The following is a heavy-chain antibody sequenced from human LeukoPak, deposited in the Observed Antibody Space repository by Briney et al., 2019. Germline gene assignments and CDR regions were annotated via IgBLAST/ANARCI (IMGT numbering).Heavy chain of an antibody. CDR3: ARARETVLWYFDL. CDR2: ISSSGGST. D-gene: IGHD1-26*01. Sequence: GGSLRLSCTASGFTFSTASMNWVRQAPGKGLEWISYISSSGGSTHYADSVKGRFTISRDNAENSLSLQINSLRAEDTAVYFCARARETVLWYFDLWGRGTLVSVSS. J-gene: IGHJ2*01. CDR1: GFTFSTAS. V-gene: IGHV3-48*04.